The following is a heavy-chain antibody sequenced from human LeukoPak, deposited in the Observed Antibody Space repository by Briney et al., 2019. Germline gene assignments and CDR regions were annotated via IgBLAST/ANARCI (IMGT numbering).Heavy chain of an antibody. Sequence: GGSLRLSCAASGFTFSDHYMDWVRQAPGKGLEWVGRTRNKANSYTTEYAASVKGRFTISRDDSKNSLYLQVNSLKTEDTAVYYCAKDKSSSSWPYDAFDIWGQGTMVTVSS. D-gene: IGHD6-13*01. CDR1: GFTFSDHY. V-gene: IGHV3-72*01. J-gene: IGHJ3*02. CDR2: TRNKANSYTT. CDR3: AKDKSSSSWPYDAFDI.